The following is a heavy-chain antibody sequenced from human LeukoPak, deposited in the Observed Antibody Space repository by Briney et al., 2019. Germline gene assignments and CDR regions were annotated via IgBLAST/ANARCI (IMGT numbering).Heavy chain of an antibody. J-gene: IGHJ4*02. D-gene: IGHD3-22*01. CDR3: ASQDTYDLIDY. V-gene: IGHV1-69*02. CDR1: GGTFSSYT. CDR2: IIPILGIA. Sequence: SVKVSSKASGGTFSSYTISWVRQAPGQGLEWMGRIIPILGIANYAQKFQGRVTITPDKSTSTSYMELSSLRSEDTAVYYCASQDTYDLIDYGGQGTLVTVSS.